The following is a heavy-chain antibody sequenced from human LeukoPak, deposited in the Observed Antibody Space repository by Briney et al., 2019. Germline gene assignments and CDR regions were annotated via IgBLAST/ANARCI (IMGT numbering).Heavy chain of an antibody. V-gene: IGHV3-53*01. CDR1: GFTLSSNY. J-gene: IGHJ5*02. D-gene: IGHD6-13*01. CDR2: IYIGVST. CDR3: ARVGTYSNSPFDP. Sequence: PGGALRLSCAASGFTLSSNYMSWVRQAPRKGRGWGSVIYIGVSTYYADSVKGRSTISRDNSKNTLYLQMSSLRAEDTAVYYCARVGTYSNSPFDPWGQGTLVTVSS.